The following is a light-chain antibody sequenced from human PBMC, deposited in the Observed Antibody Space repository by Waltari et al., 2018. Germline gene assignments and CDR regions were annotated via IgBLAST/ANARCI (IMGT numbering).Light chain of an antibody. CDR1: SSHIEGND. CDR3: AAWDDSVTGPV. V-gene: IGLV1-47*01. CDR2: RND. Sequence: QSMLTQPPSASGTPGQRVTISCSGTSSHIEGNDVNWYKQLPGTAPKLLIFRNDQTPSGVPDRFSGSKSGTSASLAISGLQSDDAAYYHCAAWDDSVTGPVFGGGTKLTVL. J-gene: IGLJ3*02.